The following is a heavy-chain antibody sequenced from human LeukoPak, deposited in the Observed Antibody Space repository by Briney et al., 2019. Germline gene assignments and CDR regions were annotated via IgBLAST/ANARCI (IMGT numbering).Heavy chain of an antibody. D-gene: IGHD6-19*01. V-gene: IGHV3-48*03. Sequence: GGSLRLSCAASGYTFSSYDMNWVRQAPGRGLGWVSYIGGSGVTMYYADSVKARFTISRDNAKNSLYLQINSLRAEDTAVYYCAREDIRLDYFDYWGQGTLVTVS. CDR3: AREDIRLDYFDY. J-gene: IGHJ4*02. CDR2: IGGSGVTM. CDR1: GYTFSSYD.